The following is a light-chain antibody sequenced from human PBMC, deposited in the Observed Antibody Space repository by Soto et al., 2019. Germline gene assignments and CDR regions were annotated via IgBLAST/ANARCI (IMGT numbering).Light chain of an antibody. J-gene: IGKJ4*01. CDR1: QNIYNS. CDR2: GAS. Sequence: DIQMTQSPSSLSASLGDRVTITCRTSQNIYNSLNWYQQKAGRAPAVLIYGASNLQGGVPLRFSGSGSGTDFTLTISSLQPEDFATYYCQQANSFPLTFGGGTKVDIK. V-gene: IGKV1-39*01. CDR3: QQANSFPLT.